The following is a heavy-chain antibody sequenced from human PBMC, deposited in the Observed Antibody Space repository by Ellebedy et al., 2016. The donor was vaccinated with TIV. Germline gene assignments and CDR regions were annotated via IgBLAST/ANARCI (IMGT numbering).Heavy chain of an antibody. CDR1: GGSFSGYY. CDR3: AKHHPLSSTFDV. J-gene: IGHJ3*01. Sequence: MPSETLSLTCAVYGGSFSGYYWSRIRQPPGKGLEWIGEVNHSGSTNYNPSLKSRVTISVDRSENQFSLRVTSVTAADTALYYCAKHHPLSSTFDVWGLGTMITVS. CDR2: VNHSGST. V-gene: IGHV4-34*01. D-gene: IGHD3-16*01.